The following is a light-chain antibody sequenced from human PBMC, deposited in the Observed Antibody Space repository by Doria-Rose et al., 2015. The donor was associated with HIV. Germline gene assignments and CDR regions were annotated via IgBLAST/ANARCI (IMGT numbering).Light chain of an antibody. J-gene: IGKJ1*01. Sequence: DIRMTQSPSTLSASVGDRVTITCRASQSAGDWLAWYQQKAGKAPKLLIYKASTLDSGVPSRFSGSGSGTHFTLTISSLQPDDFAIYYCRHYNSFSRTFGQGTKVEIK. CDR2: KAS. CDR1: QSAGDW. CDR3: RHYNSFSRT. V-gene: IGKV1-5*03.